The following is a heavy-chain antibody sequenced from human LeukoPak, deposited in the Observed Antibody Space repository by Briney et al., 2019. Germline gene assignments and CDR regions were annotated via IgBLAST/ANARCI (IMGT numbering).Heavy chain of an antibody. CDR2: INYSGST. CDR1: GGSISSYY. V-gene: IGHV4-59*01. CDR3: AYSSSWHVYFDY. Sequence: TPSETLSLTCTVSGGSISSYYWSWIRQPPGKGLEWIGCINYSGSTNYNPSLKSRVTISVDTSKNQFSLKLSSVTAADTAVYYCAYSSSWHVYFDYWGQGTLVTVSS. D-gene: IGHD6-13*01. J-gene: IGHJ4*02.